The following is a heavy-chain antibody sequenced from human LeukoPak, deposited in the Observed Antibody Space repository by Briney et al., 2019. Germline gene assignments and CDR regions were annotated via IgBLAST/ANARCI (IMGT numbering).Heavy chain of an antibody. V-gene: IGHV1-69*05. Sequence: GASVKVSCKASGGTFSSYAISWVRQAPGQGLEWMGGIIPIFGTANYAQKFQGRVTITTDESTSTAYMELSSLRSEDTAVYYCARSGGDCSSTSCYLGYWGQGTLVTVSS. D-gene: IGHD2-2*01. J-gene: IGHJ4*02. CDR1: GGTFSSYA. CDR2: IIPIFGTA. CDR3: ARSGGDCSSTSCYLGY.